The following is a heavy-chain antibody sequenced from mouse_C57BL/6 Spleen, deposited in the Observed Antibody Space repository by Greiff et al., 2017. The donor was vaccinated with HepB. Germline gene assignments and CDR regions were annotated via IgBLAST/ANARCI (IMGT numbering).Heavy chain of an antibody. CDR1: GFTFRDYG. D-gene: IGHD4-1*01. Sequence: EVKLVESGGGLVKPGGSLKLSCAASGFTFRDYGLHWVRQAPEKGLEWVAYISSGSSTIYYADTVKGRFPISRDNAKNTLFLQMTSLRSEDTAMYYCARRLTGIPFDYWGKGTTLTVSS. CDR2: ISSGSSTI. V-gene: IGHV5-17*01. CDR3: ARRLTGIPFDY. J-gene: IGHJ2*01.